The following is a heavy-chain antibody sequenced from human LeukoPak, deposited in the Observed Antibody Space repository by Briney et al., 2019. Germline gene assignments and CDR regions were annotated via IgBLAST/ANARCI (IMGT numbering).Heavy chain of an antibody. CDR3: AKRGIVIRAVIIIGFHKEAYYFDY. CDR1: GITLSNYG. V-gene: IGHV3-23*01. CDR2: ISERGGST. D-gene: IGHD3-10*01. Sequence: GGSLRLSCVVSGITLSNYGMSWVRQAPGKGLEWVPGISERGGSTNYADSVKGRFIISRDTSKNTVYLQMNSLRVEDTAVYFCAKRGIVIRAVIIIGFHKEAYYFDYWGQGILVTVSS. J-gene: IGHJ4*02.